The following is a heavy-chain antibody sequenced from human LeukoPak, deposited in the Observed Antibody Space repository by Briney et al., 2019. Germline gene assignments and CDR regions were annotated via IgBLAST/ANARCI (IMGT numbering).Heavy chain of an antibody. D-gene: IGHD4-17*01. V-gene: IGHV3-66*01. CDR3: AKDQHGDYYYYMDV. CDR1: GFTVSNNY. CDR2: IYSGGNR. Sequence: PGGSLRLSCAASGFTVSNNYMSWVRQAPGKGLEWVSLIYSGGNRYYTDSVKGRFTISRDNSKNTLYLQMNSLRAEDTAVYYCAKDQHGDYYYYMDVWGKGTTVTISS. J-gene: IGHJ6*03.